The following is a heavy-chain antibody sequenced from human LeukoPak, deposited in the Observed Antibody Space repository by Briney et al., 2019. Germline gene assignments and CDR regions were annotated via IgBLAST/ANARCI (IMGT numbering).Heavy chain of an antibody. CDR2: INYSGST. CDR1: GFTFSSYSMN. Sequence: GSLRLSCAASGFTFSSYSMNWVRQPPGKGLEWIGSINYSGSTYYNPSLKTRVTMSVDTSKNQFSLKLSSVTAADTAVYYCARHLGYSNEDYFDYWGQGTLLTVSS. J-gene: IGHJ4*02. V-gene: IGHV4-39*01. CDR3: ARHLGYSNEDYFDY. D-gene: IGHD5-12*01.